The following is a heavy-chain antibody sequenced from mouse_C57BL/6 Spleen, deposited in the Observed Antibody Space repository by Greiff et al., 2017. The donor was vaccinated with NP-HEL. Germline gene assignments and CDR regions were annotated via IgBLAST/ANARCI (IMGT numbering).Heavy chain of an antibody. CDR3: ARRGIYYYGSSYPGAMDY. CDR2: IDPSDSYT. J-gene: IGHJ4*01. D-gene: IGHD1-1*01. CDR1: GYTFTSYW. Sequence: QVQLQQPGAELVRPGTSVKLSCKASGYTFTSYWMHWVKQRPGQGLEWIGVIDPSDSYTNYNQKFKGKATLTVDTSSSTAYMQLSSLTSEDSAVYYCARRGIYYYGSSYPGAMDYWGQGTSVTVSS. V-gene: IGHV1-59*01.